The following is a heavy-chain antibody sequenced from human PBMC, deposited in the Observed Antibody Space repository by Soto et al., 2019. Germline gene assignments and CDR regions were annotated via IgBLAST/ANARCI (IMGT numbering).Heavy chain of an antibody. CDR2: INPNSGGT. D-gene: IGHD1-26*01. CDR1: GYTFTGYY. CDR3: ARDVVIVGARTYYYYYGMDV. J-gene: IGHJ6*02. V-gene: IGHV1-2*04. Sequence: ASVKVSCKASGYTFTGYYMHWVRQAPGQGLEWMGWINPNSGGTNYAQKFQGWVTMTRDTSISTAYMELSRLRSDDTAVYYCARDVVIVGARTYYYYYGMDVWGQRTTFTASS.